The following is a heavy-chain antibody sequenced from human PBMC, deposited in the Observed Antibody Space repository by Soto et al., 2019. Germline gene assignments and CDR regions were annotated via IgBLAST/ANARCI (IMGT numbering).Heavy chain of an antibody. Sequence: QVQLVQSGAEVKKPGASVKVSCKASGYTFTSYAMHCVRQAPGQRLEWMGWINAGNGNTKYSQKFQGRVTITRDTSASTAYMELSSLRSEDTAVYYCARGEQLWPRMIPHRWDYWGQGTLVTVSS. D-gene: IGHD5-18*01. V-gene: IGHV1-3*01. CDR2: INAGNGNT. CDR1: GYTFTSYA. CDR3: ARGEQLWPRMIPHRWDY. J-gene: IGHJ4*02.